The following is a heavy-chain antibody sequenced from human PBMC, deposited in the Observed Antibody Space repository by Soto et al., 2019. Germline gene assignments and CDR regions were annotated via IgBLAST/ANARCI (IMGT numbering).Heavy chain of an antibody. Sequence: QVHLVQSGAEVREPGSSVKVSCKASGGTFSSYAISWVRQAPGQGLEWMGGIIPIFGTANYAQKFQGRVTITADKSTSTAYMELSRLRSEDTAVYYCARLSGQQLVSVPFDYWGQGTLVTVSS. V-gene: IGHV1-69*06. CDR2: IIPIFGTA. J-gene: IGHJ4*02. D-gene: IGHD6-13*01. CDR1: GGTFSSYA. CDR3: ARLSGQQLVSVPFDY.